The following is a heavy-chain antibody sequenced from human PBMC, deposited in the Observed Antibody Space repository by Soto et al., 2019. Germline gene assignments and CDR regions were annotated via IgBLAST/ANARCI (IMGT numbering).Heavy chain of an antibody. CDR1: GFTFSSYD. V-gene: IGHV3-30*03. Sequence: GGSLRLSCAASGFTFSSYDMHWVRQAPGKGLEWVAVISYDASNKYYADSVKGRFTISRDNSKNTLYLQMNSLRTEDTAVYYCATKIVAATSDYWGQGTLVTVSS. J-gene: IGHJ4*02. D-gene: IGHD2-15*01. CDR3: ATKIVAATSDY. CDR2: ISYDASNK.